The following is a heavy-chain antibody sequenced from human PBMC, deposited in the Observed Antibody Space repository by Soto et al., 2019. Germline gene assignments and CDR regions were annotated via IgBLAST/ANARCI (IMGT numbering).Heavy chain of an antibody. Sequence: QVQLVQSGDEVKKPGASVKVSCKASGYIFVNYGIAWVRQAPRQGLEWMGWISPYTGNTHSVSKVQGSLTMTTDTSTSTAYMDLGSLTSDDTAVYYCVMVDNYVTPTPQDVWGQGTTVTVSS. CDR3: VMVDNYVTPTPQDV. J-gene: IGHJ6*02. CDR1: GYIFVNYG. CDR2: ISPYTGNT. D-gene: IGHD3-16*01. V-gene: IGHV1-18*01.